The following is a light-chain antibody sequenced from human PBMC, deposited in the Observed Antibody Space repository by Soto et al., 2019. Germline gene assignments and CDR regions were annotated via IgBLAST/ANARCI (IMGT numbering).Light chain of an antibody. V-gene: IGLV2-14*01. Sequence: QSALTQPASVSGSPGQSIAISCTGSSSDVGGYNYVSWYQQHPGKAPQLIIYEVTNRPSGVSNRFSGSKSGNTASLTISGLQAEDEADYYCSSYTSSSTRVFGTGTKVTV. CDR1: SSDVGGYNY. CDR2: EVT. J-gene: IGLJ1*01. CDR3: SSYTSSSTRV.